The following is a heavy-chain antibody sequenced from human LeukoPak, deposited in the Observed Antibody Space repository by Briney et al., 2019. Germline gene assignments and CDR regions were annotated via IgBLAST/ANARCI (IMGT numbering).Heavy chain of an antibody. V-gene: IGHV1-8*01. D-gene: IGHD3-3*01. CDR2: MNPNSGNT. J-gene: IGHJ6*03. CDR3: ARGGGERFLEWLLDGRYYYYMDV. CDR1: GYTFTSYD. Sequence: ASVKVSCKASGYTFTSYDINWVRQATGQGLEWMGWMNPNSGNTGYAQKFQGRVTMTRNTSISTAYMELSSLRSEDTAVYYCARGGGERFLEWLLDGRYYYYMDVWGKGPRSPSP.